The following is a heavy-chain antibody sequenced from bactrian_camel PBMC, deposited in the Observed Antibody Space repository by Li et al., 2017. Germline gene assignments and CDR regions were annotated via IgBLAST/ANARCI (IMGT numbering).Heavy chain of an antibody. CDR2: IDSEGKT. V-gene: IGHV3S53*01. D-gene: IGHD5*01. Sequence: HVQLVESGGGSVQAGGSLRLSCAASTWTYCMVWFRQAPGKEREGVAAIDSEGKTRYAESVKGRFTISKDNAKNTVDLQMNDLKPEESGTYYCAQSCTLDWVPPLRAPYWGQGTQVTVS. CDR3: AQSCTLDWVPPLRAPY. J-gene: IGHJ4*01. CDR1: TWTYC.